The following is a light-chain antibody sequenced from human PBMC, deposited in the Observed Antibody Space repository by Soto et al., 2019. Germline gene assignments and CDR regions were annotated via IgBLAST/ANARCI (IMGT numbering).Light chain of an antibody. V-gene: IGKV3-15*01. CDR1: QSVGSN. CDR2: GAS. CDR3: HQYNNWPPA. J-gene: IGKJ1*01. Sequence: ETVMTQSPATLSVSPGGRATLSCRASQSVGSNLAWYQLKPGQAPRLLIYGASTRAIGTTTRFSGSGSGTEFTLTISSLQSEDFAVYCCHQYNNWPPAFGQGTKVEIK.